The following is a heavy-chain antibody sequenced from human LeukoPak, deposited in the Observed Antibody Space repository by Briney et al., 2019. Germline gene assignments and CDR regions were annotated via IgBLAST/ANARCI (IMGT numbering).Heavy chain of an antibody. CDR3: ARGRKLRFPGFDP. V-gene: IGHV1-2*04. Sequence: GASVKVSCKASGYTFTSYYMHWVRQAPGQGLEWMGWINPNSGGTNYAQKFQGWVTMTRDTSISTAYMELSRLRSDDTAVYYCARGRKLRFPGFDPWGQGTLVTVSS. D-gene: IGHD3-3*01. CDR1: GYTFTSYY. CDR2: INPNSGGT. J-gene: IGHJ5*02.